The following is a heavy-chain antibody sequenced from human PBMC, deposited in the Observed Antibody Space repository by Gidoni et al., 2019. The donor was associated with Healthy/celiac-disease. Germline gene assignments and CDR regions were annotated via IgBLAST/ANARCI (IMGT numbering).Heavy chain of an antibody. CDR3: AKDSNGDHTYYDYGMDV. CDR2: ISWNSGSI. Sequence: EVQLVESGGGLVQPGRSLRLSCAASGFTFDDYAMHWVRQAPGKGLEWVSGISWNSGSIGYADSVKGRFTISRDNAKNSLYLQMNSLRAEDTALYYCAKDSNGDHTYYDYGMDVWGQGTTVTVSS. CDR1: GFTFDDYA. V-gene: IGHV3-9*01. J-gene: IGHJ6*02. D-gene: IGHD4-17*01.